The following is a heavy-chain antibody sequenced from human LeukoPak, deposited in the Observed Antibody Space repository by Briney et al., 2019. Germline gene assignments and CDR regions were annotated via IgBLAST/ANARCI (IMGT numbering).Heavy chain of an antibody. D-gene: IGHD2-15*01. CDR3: VRGYSFGPYGMDV. J-gene: IGHJ6*02. CDR1: GFTFSSYA. V-gene: IGHV3-23*01. CDR2: ISGSGGST. Sequence: GGSLRLSCAASGFTFSSYAMSWVRQAPGKGLEWVSAISGSGGSTYYADSVKGRFTISRDNSKNTLYLQMSSLRAEDTAVYFCVRGYSFGPYGMDVWGQGTTVTVSS.